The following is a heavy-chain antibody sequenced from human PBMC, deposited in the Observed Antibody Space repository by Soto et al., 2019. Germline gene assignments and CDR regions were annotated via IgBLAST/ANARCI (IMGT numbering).Heavy chain of an antibody. CDR2: IIPIFGTA. D-gene: IGHD2-15*01. V-gene: IGHV1-69*01. CDR1: GGTFSSYA. CDR3: ARSQGGSSSLVIYYYYYYGMDV. Sequence: QVQLVQSGAEVKKPGSSVKVSCKAPGGTFSSYAISWVRQAPGQGLEWMGGIIPIFGTAKYAQKFQGRVTITADESTSTGYMELSSLRSEDTAVYYCARSQGGSSSLVIYYYYYYGMDVWSQGATFTVSS. J-gene: IGHJ6*02.